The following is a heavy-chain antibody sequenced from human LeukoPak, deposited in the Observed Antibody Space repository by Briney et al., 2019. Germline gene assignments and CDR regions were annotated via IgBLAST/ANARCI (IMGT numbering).Heavy chain of an antibody. CDR1: GFTFSNYW. V-gene: IGHV3-7*01. CDR3: GRWGITAALDR. D-gene: IGHD1-20*01. Sequence: GGSLRLSSAASGFTFSNYWMAWVRQAPGKGLEWVANIRPDGSDKFHVDSVRGRFTISRDNAQNSLSLQMNSLRAEDSGVYYCGRWGITAALDRWGQGTLVTVSS. J-gene: IGHJ5*02. CDR2: IRPDGSDK.